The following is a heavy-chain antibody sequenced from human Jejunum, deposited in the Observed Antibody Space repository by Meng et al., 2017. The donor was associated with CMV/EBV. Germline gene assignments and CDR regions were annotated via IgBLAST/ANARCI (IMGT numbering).Heavy chain of an antibody. CDR1: GDSISRGDSY. D-gene: IGHD1-14*01. CDR3: AREGTNSYYFEY. Sequence: VSGDSISRGDSYWSWIRQPPGKGLEWIGYIYESGSTSYNPSLESRVTISVDTSKNQFSLKVMSVTAADTAVYYCAREGTNSYYFEYWGQGTLVTVSS. CDR2: IYESGST. V-gene: IGHV4-30-4*01. J-gene: IGHJ4*02.